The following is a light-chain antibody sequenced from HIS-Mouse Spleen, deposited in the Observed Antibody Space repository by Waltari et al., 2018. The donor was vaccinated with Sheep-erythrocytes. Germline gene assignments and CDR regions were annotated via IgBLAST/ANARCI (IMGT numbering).Light chain of an antibody. CDR3: QQYDNLPRALT. Sequence: DIQMTQSPSSLSASVGDRVTITCQASQDISNYLNWYQQKPGKAPKLLIYDASNLETGVPSRFSGSGSGTDFTFTIMSLQPEDIATYYCQQYDNLPRALTFGGGTKVEIK. V-gene: IGKV1-33*01. CDR1: QDISNY. J-gene: IGKJ4*01. CDR2: DAS.